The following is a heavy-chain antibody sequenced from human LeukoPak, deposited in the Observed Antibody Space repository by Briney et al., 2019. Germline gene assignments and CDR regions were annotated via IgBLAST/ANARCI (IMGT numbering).Heavy chain of an antibody. D-gene: IGHD2-15*01. V-gene: IGHV1-8*01. CDR3: ALVAATGDDAFGI. CDR2: MNPNSGNT. J-gene: IGHJ3*02. Sequence: ASVKVSCKASGYTFTSYDINWVRQATGQGLEWMGWMNPNSGNTGYAQKFQGRVTMTRNTSISTAYMELSSLRSEDTAVYYCALVAATGDDAFGIWGQGTMVTVSS. CDR1: GYTFTSYD.